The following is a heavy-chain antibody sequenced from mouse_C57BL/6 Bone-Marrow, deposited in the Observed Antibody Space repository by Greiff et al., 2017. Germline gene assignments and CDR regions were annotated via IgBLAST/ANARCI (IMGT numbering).Heavy chain of an antibody. Sequence: VQLLQPGAELVKPGASVKLSCMASGYTFTSYWMHWVQQSPGQGLEWIGMIHPTRGSTNYNEKFKSKATLTVDKASSTAYMQLSSLKSEDSAIYYCASLYGGWGQGTTLTVSS. V-gene: IGHV1-64*01. CDR3: ASLYGG. CDR2: IHPTRGST. J-gene: IGHJ2*01. CDR1: GYTFTSYW. D-gene: IGHD1-1*01.